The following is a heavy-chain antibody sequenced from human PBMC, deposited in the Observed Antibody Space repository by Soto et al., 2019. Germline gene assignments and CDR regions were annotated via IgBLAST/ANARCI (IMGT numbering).Heavy chain of an antibody. D-gene: IGHD5-18*01. CDR3: AKRGYSYGPLDY. Sequence: EVQLEESGGGLVQPGGSLRLSCVASGFTFSNYWMSWVRQAPGKGPEWVANIKQDGSEKYYVDSVKGRFTISRDNAKNSLYLQMNSLRAEDTAVYYCAKRGYSYGPLDYWGQGTLVTVSS. CDR2: IKQDGSEK. CDR1: GFTFSNYW. V-gene: IGHV3-7*01. J-gene: IGHJ4*02.